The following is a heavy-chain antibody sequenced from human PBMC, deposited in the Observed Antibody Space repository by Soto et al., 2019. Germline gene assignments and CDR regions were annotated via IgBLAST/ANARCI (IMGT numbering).Heavy chain of an antibody. CDR1: GVSLSTSGVG. D-gene: IGHD2-15*01. J-gene: IGHJ4*02. Sequence: QITLKESGPTLVKPTQTLTLTCTFSGVSLSTSGVGVCWNRQPPGKALEWLAIIFWDDDKRYSSSLRSRLTITKATSKNQVVLTMTNMDPIDTATYYCAHRTYCSGGRCYDYWGQGTLVNVSS. V-gene: IGHV2-5*02. CDR3: AHRTYCSGGRCYDY. CDR2: IFWDDDK.